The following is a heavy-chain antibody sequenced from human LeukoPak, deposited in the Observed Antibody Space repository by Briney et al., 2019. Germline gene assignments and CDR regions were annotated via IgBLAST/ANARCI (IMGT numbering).Heavy chain of an antibody. D-gene: IGHD3-16*01. V-gene: IGHV3-7*01. CDR2: IKHDESEK. CDR3: TRRLDD. J-gene: IGHJ4*02. CDR1: GFTFRGYW. Sequence: GGSLRLSCAASGFTFRGYWMYWVRQAPGKGLEWVANIKHDESEKNYLDSVKGRFTISRDNAQNSLYLQMNGLRVEDTAVYYCTRRLDDWGQGTLVTVSS.